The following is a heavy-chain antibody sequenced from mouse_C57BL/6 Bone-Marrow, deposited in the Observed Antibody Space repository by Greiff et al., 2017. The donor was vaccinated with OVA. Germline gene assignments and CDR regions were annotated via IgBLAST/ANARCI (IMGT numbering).Heavy chain of an antibody. CDR2: IYPYNGVS. V-gene: IGHV1-31*01. CDR1: GYSFTGYY. J-gene: IGHJ4*01. CDR3: ARESYSNYDFYAMDY. Sequence: VQLKQSGPELVKPGASVKISCKASGYSFTGYYMHWVKQSHGNILDWIGYIYPYNGVSSYNQKFKGKATLTVDKSSSTAYMELRSLTSEDSAVYYCARESYSNYDFYAMDYWGQGTSVTVSS. D-gene: IGHD2-5*01.